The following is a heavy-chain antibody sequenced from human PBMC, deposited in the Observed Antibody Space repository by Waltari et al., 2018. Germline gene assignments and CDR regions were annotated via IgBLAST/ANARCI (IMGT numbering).Heavy chain of an antibody. CDR2: IYSGGSST. CDR1: GFTFSSYA. CDR3: AKDGGGWFDP. V-gene: IGHV3-23*03. Sequence: EVQLLESGGGLVQPGGSLRLSCAASGFTFSSYAMSWVRQAPGKGLEWVSVIYSGGSSTYYADSVKGRFTISRDNSKNTLYLQMNSLRAEDTAVYYCAKDGGGWFDPWGQGTLVTVSS. D-gene: IGHD3-10*01. J-gene: IGHJ5*02.